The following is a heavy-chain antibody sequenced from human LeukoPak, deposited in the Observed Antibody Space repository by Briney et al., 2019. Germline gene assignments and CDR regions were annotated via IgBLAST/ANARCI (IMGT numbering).Heavy chain of an antibody. CDR3: ARGPRKGWFGELSYYFES. Sequence: VASVNVSCKASGGTFSSYAISWVRQAPGQGLEWMGGIIPSFGTINYAQKFQGRVTITADESTSTAYMDLSSLRSEDTAVYYCARGPRKGWFGELSYYFESWGQGTQVTVSS. V-gene: IGHV1-69*13. CDR2: IIPSFGTI. CDR1: GGTFSSYA. D-gene: IGHD3-10*01. J-gene: IGHJ4*02.